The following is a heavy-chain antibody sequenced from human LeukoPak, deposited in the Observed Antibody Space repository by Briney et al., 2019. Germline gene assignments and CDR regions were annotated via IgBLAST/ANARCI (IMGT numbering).Heavy chain of an antibody. CDR1: GYTFTGYY. V-gene: IGHV1-18*04. CDR3: ARVYSSTQFYYYYYYMDV. D-gene: IGHD5-18*01. CDR2: ISAYNGNT. Sequence: ASVKVSCKASGYTFTGYYMHWVRQAPGQGLEWMGWISAYNGNTNYAQKLQGRVTMTTDTSTSTAYMELRSLRSDDTAVYYCARVYSSTQFYYYYYYMDVWGKGTTVTVSS. J-gene: IGHJ6*03.